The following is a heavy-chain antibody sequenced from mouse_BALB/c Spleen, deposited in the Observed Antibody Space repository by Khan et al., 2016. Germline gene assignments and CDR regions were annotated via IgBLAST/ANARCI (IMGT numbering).Heavy chain of an antibody. V-gene: IGHV14-3*02. J-gene: IGHJ3*01. CDR1: GFNIKDTY. D-gene: IGHD2-4*01. Sequence: VQLQQSGAELVKPGASVKLSCTASGFNIKDTYMHWVKQRPEQGLEWIGRIDPANGNTKYDAKFQGQATITADTSSNTAYLQLISLPSEDTAVYYCASSPLDYDVGFAYWGQGTLVTVSA. CDR2: IDPANGNT. CDR3: ASSPLDYDVGFAY.